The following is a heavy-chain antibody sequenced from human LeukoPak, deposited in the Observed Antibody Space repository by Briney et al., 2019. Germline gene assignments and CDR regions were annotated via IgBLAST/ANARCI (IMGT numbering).Heavy chain of an antibody. J-gene: IGHJ2*01. D-gene: IGHD4-23*01. CDR3: ARVDPLLTPSRYFDL. V-gene: IGHV1-2*02. CDR1: GYTFTGYY. CDR2: INPNSGGT. Sequence: ASVKVSCKASGYTFTGYYMHWVRQAPGQGLEWMGWINPNSGGTNYAQKFQGRVTMTRDTSISTAYMELSRLRSDDTAAYYCARVDPLLTPSRYFDLWGRGTLVTVSS.